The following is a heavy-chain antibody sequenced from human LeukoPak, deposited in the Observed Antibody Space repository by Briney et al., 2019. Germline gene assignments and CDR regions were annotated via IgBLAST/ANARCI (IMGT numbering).Heavy chain of an antibody. CDR1: GFTFSSYE. CDR3: ARGIRYCSGGNCYPSGGAFDY. J-gene: IGHJ4*02. V-gene: IGHV3-7*01. CDR2: IKQDGSEK. Sequence: PGGSLRPSCAASGFTFSSYEMNWVRQAPGKGLEWVANIKQDGSEKYYVDSVKGRFTISRDNAKNSLYLQMNSLRAEDTAVYYCARGIRYCSGGNCYPSGGAFDYWGQGTLVTVSS. D-gene: IGHD2-15*01.